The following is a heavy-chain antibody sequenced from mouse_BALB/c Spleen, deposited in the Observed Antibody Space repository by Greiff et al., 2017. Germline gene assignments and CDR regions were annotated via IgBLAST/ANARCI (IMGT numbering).Heavy chain of an antibody. CDR1: GYTFTSYW. V-gene: IGHV1S132*01. Sequence: VKLQESGAELVKPGASVKLSCKTSGYTFTSYWIQWVKQRPGQGLGWIGEIFPGTGTTYYNEKFKGKATLTIDTSSSTAYMQLSSLTSEDSAVYFCARSDYRYDGYAMDYWGQGTSVTVSS. CDR3: ARSDYRYDGYAMDY. CDR2: IFPGTGTT. J-gene: IGHJ4*01. D-gene: IGHD2-14*01.